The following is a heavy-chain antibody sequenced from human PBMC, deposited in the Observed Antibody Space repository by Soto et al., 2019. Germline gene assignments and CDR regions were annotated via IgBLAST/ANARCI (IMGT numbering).Heavy chain of an antibody. Sequence: QVQLQESGPGLVKPSQTLSLTCTVSGGSISSGGYYWSWIRQHPGKGLEWIGYIYYSGSTYYNPXLKXXXSRSVSTSKNXXPXKXXSVTAADTAVYYCAGDRWLGIAAASEPGYYYGMDVWGQGTTVTVSS. CDR2: IYYSGST. D-gene: IGHD6-13*01. CDR1: GGSISSGGYY. J-gene: IGHJ6*02. V-gene: IGHV4-31*01. CDR3: AGDRWLGIAAASEPGYYYGMDV.